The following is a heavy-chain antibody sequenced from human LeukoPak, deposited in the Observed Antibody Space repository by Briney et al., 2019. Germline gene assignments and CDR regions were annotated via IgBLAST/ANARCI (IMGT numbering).Heavy chain of an antibody. V-gene: IGHV4-61*03. CDR1: GGSISSGSYY. CDR3: AREWGYSSVWPDAFDI. CDR2: IYDSGST. J-gene: IGHJ3*02. D-gene: IGHD6-19*01. Sequence: SETLSLTCTVSGGSISSGSYYWSWIRQPPGKGLEWIGYIYDSGSTKYNPSLKSRVTISLDTSKNHFSLELSSVIAADTAVYYCAREWGYSSVWPDAFDIWGQGTMVTVSS.